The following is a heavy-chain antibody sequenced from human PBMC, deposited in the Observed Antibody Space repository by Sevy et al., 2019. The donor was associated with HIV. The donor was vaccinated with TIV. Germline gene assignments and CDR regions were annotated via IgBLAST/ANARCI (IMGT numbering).Heavy chain of an antibody. V-gene: IGHV3-21*01. Sequence: GGSLRLSCAASGLTFSTYSFNWVRQAPGKGLEWVSSISSTSTYIYYADSAKGRFTIYRDNAKNSLYLQMTSLRAEDTAVYYCARGLELGYFDYWGLGTLVTVSS. CDR2: ISSTSTYI. CDR3: ARGLELGYFDY. J-gene: IGHJ4*02. CDR1: GLTFSTYS. D-gene: IGHD1-7*01.